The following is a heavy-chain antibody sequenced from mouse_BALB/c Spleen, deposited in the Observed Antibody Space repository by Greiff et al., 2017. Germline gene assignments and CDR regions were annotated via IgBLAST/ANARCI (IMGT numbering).Heavy chain of an antibody. V-gene: IGHV3-2*02. Sequence: VQLKESGPGLVKPSQSLSLTCTVTGYSITSDYAWNWIRQFPGNKLEWMGYISYSGSTSYNPSLKSRISITRDTSKNQFFLQLNSVTTEDTATYYCARRDYGSSYYAMDYWGQGTSVTVSS. CDR1: GYSITSDYA. J-gene: IGHJ4*01. D-gene: IGHD1-1*01. CDR2: ISYSGST. CDR3: ARRDYGSSYYAMDY.